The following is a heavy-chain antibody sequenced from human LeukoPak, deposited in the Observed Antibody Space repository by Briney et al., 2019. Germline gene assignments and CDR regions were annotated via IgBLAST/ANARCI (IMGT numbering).Heavy chain of an antibody. Sequence: GGSLRLSCAASGFTFSSYAMSWVRQAPGKGLEWVSAISGSGGSTYYADSVKGRFTISRDNSKNTLYLQMNSLRAEDTAVYYCAKPSRPNYYYYYMDVWGQGTTVTVSS. CDR1: GFTFSSYA. V-gene: IGHV3-23*01. CDR2: ISGSGGST. CDR3: AKPSRPNYYYYYMDV. J-gene: IGHJ6*03.